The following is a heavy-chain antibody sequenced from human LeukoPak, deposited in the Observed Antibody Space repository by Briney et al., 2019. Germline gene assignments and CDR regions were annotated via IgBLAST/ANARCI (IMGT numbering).Heavy chain of an antibody. Sequence: SETLSLTCSVSGGSMTNLYWTWIRQPPGKELEWIGDTYDSGSTRYNTSLESRVTISVDTSKNQFSLKLSSVTAADTAVYYCAKGGSTNFYYGDVWGQGTTVTVSS. D-gene: IGHD2/OR15-2a*01. CDR1: GGSMTNLY. CDR2: TYDSGST. CDR3: AKGGSTNFYYGDV. V-gene: IGHV4-59*01. J-gene: IGHJ6*02.